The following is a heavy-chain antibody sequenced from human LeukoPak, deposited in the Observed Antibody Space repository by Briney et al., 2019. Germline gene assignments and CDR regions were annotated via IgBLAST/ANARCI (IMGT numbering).Heavy chain of an antibody. CDR1: GGTFSSYA. V-gene: IGHV1-69*05. D-gene: IGHD2-15*01. CDR3: ARDPGYCSGGSCSRGDY. Sequence: SVKVSCKASGGTFSSYAISWVRQAPGQGLEWMGGVIPIFGTANYSQKFQGRVTITTDESTSTAYMELSSLRSEDTAVYYCARDPGYCSGGSCSRGDYWGQGTLVTVSS. J-gene: IGHJ4*02. CDR2: VIPIFGTA.